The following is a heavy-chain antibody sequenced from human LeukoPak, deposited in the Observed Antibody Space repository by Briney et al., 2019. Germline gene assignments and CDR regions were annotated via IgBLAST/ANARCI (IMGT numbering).Heavy chain of an antibody. D-gene: IGHD2-2*02. CDR1: GFIFSNYG. CDR2: IWSDGSAR. J-gene: IGHJ5*02. V-gene: IGHV3-33*01. Sequence: GRSLRLSCVASGFIFSNYGMHWVRQAPGKGLEWVTAIWSDGSARYFADSVKGRFTVSRDNSKKTLNLHMNSLSAEDTAVYYCTRAARGYTYGYYFDLWGQGTLVTVSS. CDR3: TRAARGYTYGYYFDL.